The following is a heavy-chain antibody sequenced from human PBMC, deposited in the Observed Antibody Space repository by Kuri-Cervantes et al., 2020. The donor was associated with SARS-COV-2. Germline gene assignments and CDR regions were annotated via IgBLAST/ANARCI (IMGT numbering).Heavy chain of an antibody. D-gene: IGHD2-21*01. CDR3: ARDRFGYCDV. J-gene: IGHJ4*02. Sequence: GESLKISCAASGFTFSDYYMSWIRQAPGKGLEWVSYISSSSSYTNYADSVKGRFTTSRDNAKNSLYLQMNSLRAEDTAVYYCARDRFGYCDVWGQGTLVTVSS. CDR2: ISSSSSYT. V-gene: IGHV3-11*06. CDR1: GFTFSDYY.